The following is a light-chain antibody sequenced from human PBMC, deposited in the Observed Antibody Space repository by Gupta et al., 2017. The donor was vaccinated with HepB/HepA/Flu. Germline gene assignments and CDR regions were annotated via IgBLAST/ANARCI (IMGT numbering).Light chain of an antibody. J-gene: IGKJ1*01. CDR1: QSISSN. V-gene: IGKV3-15*01. CDR2: GGS. Sequence: EIVMTHSPATLSVSPGERATLSCRASQSISSNLAWYQQKPGQAPRLLMYGGSTRATGFPARFGGSGSGTEFTLTISSLQPEDFAVYYCQQYNCLLWTFGQGSKVEIK. CDR3: QQYNCLLWT.